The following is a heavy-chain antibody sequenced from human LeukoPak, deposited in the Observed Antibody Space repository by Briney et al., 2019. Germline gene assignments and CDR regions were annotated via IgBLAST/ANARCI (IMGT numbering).Heavy chain of an antibody. V-gene: IGHV4-39*07. D-gene: IGHD3-10*01. Sequence: PSETLSLTCTLSGGSISRSSYYWGWIRQPPGKGLEWIGSIFYTGTTYYDPSLKSRVTISVDTSKNKFSLNLRSVTAADTAVYYCARTGGPRYYYHMDVWGKGTTVTVSS. CDR3: ARTGGPRYYYHMDV. J-gene: IGHJ6*03. CDR1: GGSISRSSYY. CDR2: IFYTGTT.